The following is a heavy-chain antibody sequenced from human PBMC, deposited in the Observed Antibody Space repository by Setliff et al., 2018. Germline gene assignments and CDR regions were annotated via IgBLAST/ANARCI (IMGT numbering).Heavy chain of an antibody. Sequence: ASVKVSCKSSGFTFTDYGITWVRQVPGQGLEWMGWINNYNFNTQYAQKFQGRVTVTTDTSTTTACMELRSLRADDTAVYYCARINFYVSSGYYYAPELWGQGTTVTVSS. V-gene: IGHV1-18*01. CDR1: GFTFTDYG. J-gene: IGHJ4*02. D-gene: IGHD3-22*01. CDR2: INNYNFNT. CDR3: ARINFYVSSGYYYAPEL.